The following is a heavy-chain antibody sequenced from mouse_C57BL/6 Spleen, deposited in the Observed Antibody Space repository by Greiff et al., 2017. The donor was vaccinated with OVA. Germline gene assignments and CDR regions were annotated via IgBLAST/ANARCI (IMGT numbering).Heavy chain of an antibody. CDR1: GYTFTSYW. D-gene: IGHD3-2*02. J-gene: IGHJ3*01. CDR2: IYPSDSET. Sequence: QVQLQQPGAELVRPGSSVKLSCKASGYTFTSYWMDWVKQRPGQGLEWIGNIYPSDSETHYNQKFKDKATLTVDKSSSTAYMQLSSLTSEDSAVYYCARKESSGYFAYWGQGTLVTVSA. V-gene: IGHV1-61*01. CDR3: ARKESSGYFAY.